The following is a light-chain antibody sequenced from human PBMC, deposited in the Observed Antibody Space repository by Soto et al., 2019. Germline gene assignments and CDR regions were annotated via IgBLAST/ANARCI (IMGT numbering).Light chain of an antibody. V-gene: IGKV3-15*01. J-gene: IGKJ4*01. CDR2: DAS. CDR3: QQYNNWPLG. CDR1: QSVNSD. Sequence: EIVMTQSPATLSVSPGERATLSCRVSQSVNSDLAWYQQKPGQAPRLLTHDASTRATGIPVRFSGSGSGTEFTLTISSLQSEDFAIYYCQQYNNWPLGFGGGTKVEIK.